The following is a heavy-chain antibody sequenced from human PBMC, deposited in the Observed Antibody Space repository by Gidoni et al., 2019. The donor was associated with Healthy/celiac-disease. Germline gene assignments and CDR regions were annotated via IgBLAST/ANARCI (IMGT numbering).Heavy chain of an antibody. CDR3: ARIYDSSGSFDY. J-gene: IGHJ4*02. V-gene: IGHV3-21*01. Sequence: EVQLVESGGGLVKPGGSLRLSCAASGFTFSSYSMNWVRQAPGKGLEWVSSISSSSSYIYYADSVKGRFTISRDNAKNSLYLQMNSLRAEDTAVYYCARIYDSSGSFDYWGQGTLVTVSS. D-gene: IGHD3-22*01. CDR1: GFTFSSYS. CDR2: ISSSSSYI.